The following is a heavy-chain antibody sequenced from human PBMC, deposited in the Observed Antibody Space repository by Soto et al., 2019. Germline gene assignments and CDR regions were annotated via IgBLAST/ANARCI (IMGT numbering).Heavy chain of an antibody. J-gene: IGHJ4*02. CDR2: ISYDGSNK. D-gene: IGHD6-13*01. Sequence: GGSLRLSCAASGFTFSSYAMHWVRQAPGKGLEWVAVISYDGSNKYYADSVKGRFTISRDNSKNTLYLQMNSLRAEDTAVYYCARDLSEWDPGYSSSWSYFDYWGQGTLVTVSS. CDR1: GFTFSSYA. V-gene: IGHV3-30-3*01. CDR3: ARDLSEWDPGYSSSWSYFDY.